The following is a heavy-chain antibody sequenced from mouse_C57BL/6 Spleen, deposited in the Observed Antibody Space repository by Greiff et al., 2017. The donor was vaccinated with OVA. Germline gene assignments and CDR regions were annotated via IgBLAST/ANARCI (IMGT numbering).Heavy chain of an antibody. D-gene: IGHD2-3*01. Sequence: EVQLQESGPGLVKPSQSLSLTCSVTGYSITSGYYWNWIRQFPGNKLEWMGYISYDGSNNYNPSLKNRISITRDTSKNQFFLKLNSVTTEDTATYYCAREDDGYLGYYFDYWGQGTTLTVSS. CDR1: GYSITSGYY. V-gene: IGHV3-6*01. CDR2: ISYDGSN. CDR3: AREDDGYLGYYFDY. J-gene: IGHJ2*01.